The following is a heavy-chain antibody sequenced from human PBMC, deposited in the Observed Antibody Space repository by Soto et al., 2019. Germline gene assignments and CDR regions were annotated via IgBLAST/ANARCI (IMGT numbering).Heavy chain of an antibody. CDR1: GVSITSGGHP. CDR2: SFHNGNT. J-gene: IGHJ5*02. CDR3: ARGVNFYGSGSYGSEYWFDP. D-gene: IGHD3-10*01. V-gene: IGHV4-30-2*01. Sequence: QLQLQESGSGLVKPSQTLSLTCTVSGVSITSGGHPWNWIRQPPGKGLEWIGYSFHNGNTFYNPSFARRVTISVDRSKNHSSLKLTSVTAADTAMYFCARGVNFYGSGSYGSEYWFDPWGQGTLVTVSS.